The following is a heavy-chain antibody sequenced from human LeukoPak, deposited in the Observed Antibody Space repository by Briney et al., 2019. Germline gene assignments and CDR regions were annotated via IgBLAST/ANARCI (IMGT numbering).Heavy chain of an antibody. CDR1: GFNFINYW. D-gene: IGHD2-15*01. Sequence: GGSLRLSCAASGFNFINYWMSWVRQAPGKGLEWVANVREDGTTKQYVDSVKGRFTISRDNAKNSLYLQMDSLRAEDTAVYYCVSQEVVPHWGQGTLVSVSS. J-gene: IGHJ4*02. CDR2: VREDGTTK. V-gene: IGHV3-7*01. CDR3: VSQEVVPH.